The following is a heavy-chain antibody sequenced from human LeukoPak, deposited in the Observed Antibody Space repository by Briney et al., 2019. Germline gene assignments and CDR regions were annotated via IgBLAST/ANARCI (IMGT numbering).Heavy chain of an antibody. CDR2: MNPNSGNT. J-gene: IGHJ4*02. D-gene: IGHD5-12*01. V-gene: IGHV1-8*01. CDR1: GYTFTSYD. CDR3: ARGSPSRGWLRLSLPDY. Sequence: ASVKVSCKASGYTFTSYDINWVRQATGQGLEWMGWMNPNSGNTGYAQKFQGRVTMTRNTSISTAYMELSSLRSEDTAVYYCARGSPSRGWLRLSLPDYWSQGTLVTVSS.